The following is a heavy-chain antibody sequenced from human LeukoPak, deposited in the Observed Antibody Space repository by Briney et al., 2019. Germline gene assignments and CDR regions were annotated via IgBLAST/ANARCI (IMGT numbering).Heavy chain of an antibody. CDR1: GFTFSTYA. J-gene: IGHJ4*02. V-gene: IGHV3-23*01. CDR3: AKQAGPLTGGNDY. CDR2: ISGSGGST. D-gene: IGHD2-8*02. Sequence: GGSLRLSCAASGFTFSTYAMSWVRQAPGKGLEWVSAISGSGGSTYYADSVEGWFTISRDNSKNTLYLQMDSLRAEETAVYYCAKQAGPLTGGNDYWGQGALVTVSS.